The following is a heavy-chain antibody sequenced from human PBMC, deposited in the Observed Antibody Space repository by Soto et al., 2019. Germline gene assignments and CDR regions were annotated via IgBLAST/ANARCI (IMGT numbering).Heavy chain of an antibody. J-gene: IGHJ4*02. Sequence: EVQLVQSGAEVKKPGDSLRLSCQGSGYRFINYWISWVRQMPGKGLEWVGRIDPSDSYTVYSPSFQGHVTISIDTAIHTAFLEARSLQASDTAMYYCVRHGNGPPLYFDFWGRGTLVPVSS. CDR1: GYRFINYW. D-gene: IGHD2-8*01. CDR3: VRHGNGPPLYFDF. CDR2: IDPSDSYT. V-gene: IGHV5-10-1*03.